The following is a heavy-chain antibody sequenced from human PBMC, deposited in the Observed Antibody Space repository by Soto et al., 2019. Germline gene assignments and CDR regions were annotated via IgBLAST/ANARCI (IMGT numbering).Heavy chain of an antibody. CDR3: ARDRDYYYDNSDKYHYHYAMDV. V-gene: IGHV1-18*04. CDR2: ISAYSDRT. CDR1: GYTFTNYA. J-gene: IGHJ6*02. D-gene: IGHD3-22*01. Sequence: QVQLVQSGTEVKKPGASVKVSCKASGYTFTNYAISWVRQAPGQGLEWMGWISAYSDRTNYAQNRQGRVTMTTDTATSTAYMEVRSLRSDDTAVYYCARDRDYYYDNSDKYHYHYAMDVWGQGTTVTISS.